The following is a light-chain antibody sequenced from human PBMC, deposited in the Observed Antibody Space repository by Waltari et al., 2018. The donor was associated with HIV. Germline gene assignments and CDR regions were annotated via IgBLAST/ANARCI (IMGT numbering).Light chain of an antibody. V-gene: IGLV6-57*02. J-gene: IGLJ3*02. CDR3: QSFHGITAV. CDR2: KDD. CDR1: SGRVASNY. Sequence: NFMLTQPHSVSASPGKTVTISCTGSSGRVASNYVQWYQQRPGGAPTTVIYKDDQRPSGVPDRFSGSINSSSNSASLTISGLKTEDEADYYCQSFHGITAVFGGGTKLTVL.